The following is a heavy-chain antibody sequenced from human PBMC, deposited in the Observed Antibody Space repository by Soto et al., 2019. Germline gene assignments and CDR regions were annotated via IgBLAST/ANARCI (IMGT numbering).Heavy chain of an antibody. V-gene: IGHV1-24*01. J-gene: IGHJ4*02. D-gene: IGHD1-1*01. Sequence: QVQVEQSGAEVKKPGASVKVSCKVSGHTLTYLSIHWVRQAPGKGLEWMGGFDPENGDTTYLQKVLGRVTMTEVTSTDTAYVELGSLRSDDPAVYYCAIGGTKWLQSPCDYWGRGTLVTVSS. CDR1: GHTLTYLS. CDR2: FDPENGDT. CDR3: AIGGTKWLQSPCDY.